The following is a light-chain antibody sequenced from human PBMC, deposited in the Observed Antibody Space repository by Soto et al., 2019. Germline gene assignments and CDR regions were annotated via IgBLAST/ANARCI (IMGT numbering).Light chain of an antibody. Sequence: DIQMTQSPSSLSASVGDRVTMTCRASQSIVTFLNWYQQKPGAAPKPLVYDASTLRDGVSSRFRGSGSGTDFTLTISSLQPEDFATYYCQQSYSTPRTFGPGTKVDIK. CDR3: QQSYSTPRT. J-gene: IGKJ3*01. CDR2: DAS. V-gene: IGKV1-39*01. CDR1: QSIVTF.